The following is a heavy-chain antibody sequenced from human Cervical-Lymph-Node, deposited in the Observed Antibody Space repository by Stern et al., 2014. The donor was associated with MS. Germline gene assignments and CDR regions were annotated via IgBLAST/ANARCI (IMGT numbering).Heavy chain of an antibody. CDR2: INHYGNT. D-gene: IGHD2-15*01. V-gene: IGHV4-34*01. Sequence: QVQLQQWGAGLLKPSETLSLTCAVSGGSFSGYYWSWIRQPPGKGLEWIGEINHYGNTNYNPSLKSRVTISIDTSKNQFSLKLSSVTAADTAVYYCAISHGWSAFDLWGQGTMVTVSS. CDR3: AISHGWSAFDL. J-gene: IGHJ3*01. CDR1: GGSFSGYY.